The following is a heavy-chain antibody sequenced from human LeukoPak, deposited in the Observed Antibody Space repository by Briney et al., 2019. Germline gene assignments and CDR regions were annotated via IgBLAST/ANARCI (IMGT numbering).Heavy chain of an antibody. CDR1: GFTFSTYW. CDR3: ATELRESGASSRNAFDI. V-gene: IGHV3-74*01. D-gene: IGHD2-15*01. J-gene: IGHJ3*02. Sequence: PGGSLRLSCTASGFTFSTYWMHWVRQAPGKGLVLVSLINSDGSYTDFADSVKGRFTISRDNAQSTLYLQMNSLRVEATAVYYCATELRESGASSRNAFDIWGQGTVVSVSS. CDR2: INSDGSYT.